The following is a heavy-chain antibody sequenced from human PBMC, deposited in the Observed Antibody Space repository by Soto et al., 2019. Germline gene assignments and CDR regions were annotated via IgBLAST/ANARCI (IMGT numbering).Heavy chain of an antibody. Sequence: SETLSLTCTVSGGSISSSSYYWGWIRQPPGKGLEWIGSIYYSGSTYYNPSLKSRVTISVDTSKNQFSLKLSSVTAADTAVYYCASLQRWLVPFDYWGQGTLVTVSS. CDR3: ASLQRWLVPFDY. CDR1: GGSISSSSYY. V-gene: IGHV4-39*01. D-gene: IGHD6-19*01. CDR2: IYYSGST. J-gene: IGHJ4*02.